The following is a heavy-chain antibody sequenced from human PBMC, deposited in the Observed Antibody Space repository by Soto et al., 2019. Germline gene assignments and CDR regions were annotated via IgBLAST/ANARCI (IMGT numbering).Heavy chain of an antibody. CDR2: IYYSGST. CDR3: ARDGGYSYGYDY. D-gene: IGHD5-18*01. J-gene: IGHJ4*02. CDR1: GGSISSYY. V-gene: IGHV4-59*01. Sequence: SETLSLTCTVSGGSISSYYWSWIRQPPGKGLEWIGYIYYSGSTNYNPSLKSRVTISVDTSKNQFSLKLSRLRSDDTAVYYCARDGGYSYGYDYWGQGTLVTVSS.